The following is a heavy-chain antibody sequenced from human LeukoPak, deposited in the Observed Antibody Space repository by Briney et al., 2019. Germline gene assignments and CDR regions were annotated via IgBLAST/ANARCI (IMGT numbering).Heavy chain of an antibody. CDR3: VRDGDDFNFDY. V-gene: IGHV3-74*01. J-gene: IGHJ4*02. D-gene: IGHD5-24*01. CDR1: GFTFGSYW. Sequence: GGSLRLSCAASGFTFGSYWMHWVRQAPGKGLEWVSRVIRDGSFTNYADSVKGRFTISRDNAKNTLYLQMSSLRAEDTAVYFCVRDGDDFNFDYWGQGSLVTVSS. CDR2: VIRDGSFT.